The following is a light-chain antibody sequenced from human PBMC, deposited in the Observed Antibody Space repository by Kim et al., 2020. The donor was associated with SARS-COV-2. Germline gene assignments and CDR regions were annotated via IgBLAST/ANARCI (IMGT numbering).Light chain of an antibody. CDR3: PVWDSGRDHVV. V-gene: IGLV3-21*02. J-gene: IGLJ3*02. Sequence: PAQTARMTWRGNDIETTSVNRYQLKPGQATLQVCYYIRNRPGGNPERFSCSTSGDTANLTFTRAEAGDEAEYYCPVWDSGRDHVVFGGGTRLTVL. CDR1: DIETTS. CDR2: YIR.